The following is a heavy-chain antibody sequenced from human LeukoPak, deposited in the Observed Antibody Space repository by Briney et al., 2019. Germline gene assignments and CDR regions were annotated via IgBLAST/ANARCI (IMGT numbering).Heavy chain of an antibody. CDR1: GFTFSSYD. CDR2: ISGSGGST. Sequence: GGSLRLSCAASGFTFSSYDMSWVRQAPGKGLEWVSAISGSGGSTYYAYSVKGWFAMSTDNSKNTRYLQISSLRAEDTPVYYCVKDYDYYDSSGYYYAFDYGGQRTLVTVPS. V-gene: IGHV3-23*01. J-gene: IGHJ4*02. CDR3: VKDYDYYDSSGYYYAFDY. D-gene: IGHD3-22*01.